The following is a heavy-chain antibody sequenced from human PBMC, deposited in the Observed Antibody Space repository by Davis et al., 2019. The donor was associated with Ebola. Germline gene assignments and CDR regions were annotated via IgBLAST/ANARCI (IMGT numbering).Heavy chain of an antibody. Sequence: GESLKISCIASGFTFSNYAMSWVRQAPGKGLAWVSSIGSRSDYIHHADSVKGRFTISRDNAKNSLYLQMNSLRAEDTAVYYCAREYCSSTSCYFDYWGQGTLVTVSS. CDR1: GFTFSNYA. V-gene: IGHV3-21*01. CDR3: AREYCSSTSCYFDY. D-gene: IGHD2-2*01. CDR2: IGSRSDYI. J-gene: IGHJ4*02.